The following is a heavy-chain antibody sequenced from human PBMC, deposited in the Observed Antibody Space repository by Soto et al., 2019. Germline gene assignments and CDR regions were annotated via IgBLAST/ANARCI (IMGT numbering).Heavy chain of an antibody. CDR2: ISWNSGSI. V-gene: IGHV3-9*01. Sequence: EVQLVESGGGLVQPGRSLRLSCAASGFTFDDYAMHWVRQAPGKGLEWVSGISWNSGSIGYADSVKGRFTIPRDNAKNSLYLQMNSLRAEDTALYYCAKDMAGGYDILTGLTGAFDIWGQGTMVTVSS. D-gene: IGHD3-9*01. J-gene: IGHJ3*02. CDR3: AKDMAGGYDILTGLTGAFDI. CDR1: GFTFDDYA.